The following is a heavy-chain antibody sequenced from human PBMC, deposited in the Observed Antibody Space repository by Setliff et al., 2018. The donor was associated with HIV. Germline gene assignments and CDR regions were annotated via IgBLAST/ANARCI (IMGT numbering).Heavy chain of an antibody. CDR2: INQNGREK. CDR1: GFTFTNYW. J-gene: IGHJ4*02. CDR3: AGSRGYFVKAE. V-gene: IGHV3-7*01. Sequence: LRLSCAASGFTFTNYWMSWVRQAPGKGLEWVANINQNGREKYYVDSVKGRFTISRDNAKDSLYLQMNSLRGEDTAVYYCAGSRGYFVKAEWGQGTLVTVSS. D-gene: IGHD3-22*01.